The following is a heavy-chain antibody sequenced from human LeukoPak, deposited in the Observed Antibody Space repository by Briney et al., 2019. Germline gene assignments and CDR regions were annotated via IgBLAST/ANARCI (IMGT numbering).Heavy chain of an antibody. CDR2: IYYSGST. CDR1: GGSISSSSYY. D-gene: IGHD4-17*01. CDR3: ARQDGDGNDAFDI. Sequence: SETLSLTCTVSGGSISSSSYYWGWIRQPPGKGLEWIGSIYYSGSTYYNPSLKSRVTISVDTSKNQFSLELSSVTAADTAVYYCARQDGDGNDAFDIWGQGTMVTVSS. J-gene: IGHJ3*02. V-gene: IGHV4-39*01.